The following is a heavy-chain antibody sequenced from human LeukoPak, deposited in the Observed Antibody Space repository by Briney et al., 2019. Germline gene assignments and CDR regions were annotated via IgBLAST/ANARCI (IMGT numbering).Heavy chain of an antibody. V-gene: IGHV4-59*12. CDR2: IYYSGST. Sequence: SETLSLTCTVSGGSISSYYWSWIRQPPGKGLEWIGYIYYSGSTNYNPSLKSRVTMSVDTSKNQFSLKLSSVTAADTAVYYCAREGAGIDPWGQGTLVTVSS. CDR1: GGSISSYY. CDR3: AREGAGIDP. D-gene: IGHD3-16*01. J-gene: IGHJ5*02.